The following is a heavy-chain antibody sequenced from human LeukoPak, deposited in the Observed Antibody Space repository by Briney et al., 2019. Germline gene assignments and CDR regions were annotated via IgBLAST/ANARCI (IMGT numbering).Heavy chain of an antibody. D-gene: IGHD3-10*01. CDR2: IYYSGST. CDR1: GGSISSYY. J-gene: IGHJ4*02. Sequence: SETLSLTCTVSGGSISSYYWSWIRQPPGKGLEWMGYIYYSGSTNYNPSLKSRVTISVDTSKNQFSLKLSSVTAADTAVYYCARASRWGYYGSGSHHIIDYWGQGTLVTVSS. CDR3: ARASRWGYYGSGSHHIIDY. V-gene: IGHV4-59*01.